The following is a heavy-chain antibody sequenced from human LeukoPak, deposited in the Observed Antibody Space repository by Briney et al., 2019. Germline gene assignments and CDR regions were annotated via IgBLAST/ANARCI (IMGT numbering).Heavy chain of an antibody. V-gene: IGHV4-4*09. CDR1: GVSISRFY. D-gene: IGHD6-19*01. CDR3: VQTTGWPGFDY. J-gene: IGHJ4*02. CDR2: IYNGGPT. Sequence: SETLSLTCTTSGVSISRFYWSWVRQPPGKGLEGIGNIYNGGPTFFNPSLKSRVTISVDTPKRQFSLQLASVTAADTAVYYCVQTTGWPGFDYWGQGILVTVSS.